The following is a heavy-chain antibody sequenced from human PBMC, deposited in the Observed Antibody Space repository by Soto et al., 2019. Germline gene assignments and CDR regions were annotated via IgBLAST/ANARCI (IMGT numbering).Heavy chain of an antibody. CDR1: GYTFTSYY. J-gene: IGHJ4*02. Sequence: ASVKVSCKASGYTFTSYYMHWVRQAPGQGLEWMGIINPSGGSTSYAQKFQGRVTMTRDTSTSTVYMELSSLRSEDTAVYYCARTPRPTVVTPGAYFDYWGQGTLVTVSS. CDR3: ARTPRPTVVTPGAYFDY. CDR2: INPSGGST. V-gene: IGHV1-46*01. D-gene: IGHD4-17*01.